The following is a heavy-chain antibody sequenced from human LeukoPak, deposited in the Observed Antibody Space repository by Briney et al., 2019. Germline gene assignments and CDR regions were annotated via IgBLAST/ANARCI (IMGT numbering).Heavy chain of an antibody. CDR1: GGSISSYY. D-gene: IGHD1-1*01. CDR3: AREGTSGTHLNGFDP. Sequence: SESLSLTCTVSGGSISSYYWSWIRQPPGKGLEWIGYIYYSGSTNYNTSLKSRVTISVDTSKNQFSRKLSSVTAADTAVYYCAREGTSGTHLNGFDPWGQGTLVTVSS. V-gene: IGHV4-59*01. J-gene: IGHJ5*02. CDR2: IYYSGST.